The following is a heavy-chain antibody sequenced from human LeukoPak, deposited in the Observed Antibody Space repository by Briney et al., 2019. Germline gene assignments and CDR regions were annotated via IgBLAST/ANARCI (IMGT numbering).Heavy chain of an antibody. CDR2: IYPNSGDT. CDR3: ARSGSDAFDI. J-gene: IGHJ3*02. Sequence: APVKVSCKASGYTFSGYYMHWVRQAPGHGLEWMGWIYPNSGDTKYAQKFQGRVTVTRDTSISTAFMEVSRLTSDDTAVYYCARSGSDAFDIWGQGTMVTVSS. V-gene: IGHV1-2*02. D-gene: IGHD1-26*01. CDR1: GYTFSGYY.